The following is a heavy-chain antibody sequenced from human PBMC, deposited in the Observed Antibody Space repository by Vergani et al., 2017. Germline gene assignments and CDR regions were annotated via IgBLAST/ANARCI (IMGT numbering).Heavy chain of an antibody. Sequence: QVQLQASCPGLVKPSETLSLTCTVSGGSISSYYWTWIRQPPGKGLEWIGNIYYTGSTNYNPSLQSRVTMSVDTSNNQFSLRLSSVTAADTAVYYCARGWVSGWYGELGYWGQGTLVTVSS. CDR3: ARGWVSGWYGELGY. D-gene: IGHD6-19*01. V-gene: IGHV4-59*01. CDR2: IYYTGST. J-gene: IGHJ4*02. CDR1: GGSISSYY.